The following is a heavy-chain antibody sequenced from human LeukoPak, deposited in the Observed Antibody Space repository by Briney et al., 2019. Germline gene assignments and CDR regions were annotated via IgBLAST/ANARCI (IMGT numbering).Heavy chain of an antibody. D-gene: IGHD3-22*01. CDR3: ARGPPYYDSSDYDYWFDL. J-gene: IGHJ5*01. CDR1: GFTVRRNY. V-gene: IGHV3-53*01. CDR2: IYSGGST. Sequence: GGSLTLFCTASGFTVRRNYVSWVRQAPGKGLEWVSVIYSGGSTYYADSVKGRFTISRDNSKNTLYLQMNSLRAEDTAVYYCARGPPYYDSSDYDYWFDLWGQGTPVTVSS.